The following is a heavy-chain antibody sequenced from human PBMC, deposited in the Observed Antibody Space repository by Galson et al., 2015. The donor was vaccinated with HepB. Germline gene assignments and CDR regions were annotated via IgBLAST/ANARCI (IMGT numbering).Heavy chain of an antibody. CDR2: IIPIFGTA. J-gene: IGHJ5*02. CDR3: ASTLITIFGVVIPRAVNWFDP. Sequence: SVKVSCKASGGTFSSYAISWVRQAPGQGLEWMGGIIPIFGTANYAQKFQGRVTITADESTSTAYMELSSLRSEDTAVYYCASTLITIFGVVIPRAVNWFDPWGQGTLVTVSS. D-gene: IGHD3-3*01. V-gene: IGHV1-69*13. CDR1: GGTFSSYA.